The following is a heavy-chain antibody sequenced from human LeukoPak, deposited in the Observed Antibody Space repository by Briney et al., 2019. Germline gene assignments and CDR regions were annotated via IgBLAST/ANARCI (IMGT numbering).Heavy chain of an antibody. Sequence: SVKVSCKASGGTFSSYAISWVRQAPGQGLEWMGGIIPIFGTANYAQKFQGRVTITADESTSTAYMELSSLRFEDTAVYYCASGGDVTSYFDLWGRGTLVTVSS. D-gene: IGHD2-21*02. CDR3: ASGGDVTSYFDL. CDR2: IIPIFGTA. V-gene: IGHV1-69*01. CDR1: GGTFSSYA. J-gene: IGHJ2*01.